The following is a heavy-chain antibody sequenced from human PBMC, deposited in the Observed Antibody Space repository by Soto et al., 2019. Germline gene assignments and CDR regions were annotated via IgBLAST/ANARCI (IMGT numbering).Heavy chain of an antibody. CDR1: GGSISSYY. CDR3: ARDYCSSTSCYRPHFDY. V-gene: IGHV4-4*07. CDR2: IYTSGST. Sequence: QVQLQESGPGLVKPSETLSLTCTVSGGSISSYYWSWIRQTAGKGLEWIGRIYTSGSTNYNPSLKSRVTMSVDTSKTQFSLKLSSVTAADTAVYYCARDYCSSTSCYRPHFDYWGQGTLVTVSS. J-gene: IGHJ4*02. D-gene: IGHD2-2*01.